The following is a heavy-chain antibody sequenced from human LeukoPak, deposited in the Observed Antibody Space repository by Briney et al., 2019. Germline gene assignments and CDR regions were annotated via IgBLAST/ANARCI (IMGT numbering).Heavy chain of an antibody. CDR3: AGDIVVVPAAIGGWFDP. V-gene: IGHV3-21*01. J-gene: IGHJ5*02. CDR2: ISSSSSYI. D-gene: IGHD2-2*02. Sequence: ESGGSLRLSCAASGFTFSSYSMNWVRQAPGKGLEWVSSISSSSSYIYYADSVKGRFTISRDNAKNSLYLQMNSLRAEDTAVYYCAGDIVVVPAAIGGWFDPWGQGTLVTVSS. CDR1: GFTFSSYS.